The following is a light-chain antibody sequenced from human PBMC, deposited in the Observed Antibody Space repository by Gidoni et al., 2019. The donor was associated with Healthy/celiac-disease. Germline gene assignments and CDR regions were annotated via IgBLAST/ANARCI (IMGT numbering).Light chain of an antibody. CDR3: QQYET. CDR2: GAS. V-gene: IGKV3-20*01. CDR1: QSVSSSY. J-gene: IGKJ1*01. Sequence: EIVLTQSPGTLSWSPEERATLSCRASQSVSSSYLAWYQQKPGQAPSLLIYGASSRATGIPDRFSGSGSGTDFTLTMSRLEPEDFAVYYCQQYETFGQGTKVEIK.